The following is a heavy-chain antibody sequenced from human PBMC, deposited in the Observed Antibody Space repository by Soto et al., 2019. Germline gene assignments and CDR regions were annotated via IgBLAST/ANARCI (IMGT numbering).Heavy chain of an antibody. V-gene: IGHV1-18*01. D-gene: IGHD6-19*01. CDR1: CETFTSYG. CDR3: ARDLGGWEDY. Sequence: GASVKVTCRASCETFTSYGMSSGRQAPGQGLERMGWISAYNGNTYHAQKLQGRVTMTTDTSTSTAYMELRSLRSDDTTVYYCARDLGGWEDYWG. CDR2: ISAYNGNT. J-gene: IGHJ4*01.